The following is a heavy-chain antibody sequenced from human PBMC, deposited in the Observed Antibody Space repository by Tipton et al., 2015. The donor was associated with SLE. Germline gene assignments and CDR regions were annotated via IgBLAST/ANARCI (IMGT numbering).Heavy chain of an antibody. J-gene: IGHJ1*01. CDR2: VNESGTT. V-gene: IGHV4-34*01. CDR3: ARDRGQQLQRGYFQH. CDR1: GGSFSGYY. D-gene: IGHD6-13*01. Sequence: GLVKPSETLSLTCAVYGGSFSGYYWSWIRQPPGKGPECLGEVNESGTTNYNPPLKSRVTISVDTSKNQFSLKLSSVTAADTAVYYCARDRGQQLQRGYFQHWGQGTLVTVSS.